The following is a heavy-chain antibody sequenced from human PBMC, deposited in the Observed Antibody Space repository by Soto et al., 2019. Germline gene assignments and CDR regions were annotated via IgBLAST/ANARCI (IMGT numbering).Heavy chain of an antibody. Sequence: ASVKVSCKASGYTFTSYDINWVRQATGQGLEWMGWMNPNSGNTGYAQKFQGRVTMTRNTSISTAYMELSSLRSEDTAVYYCARGGATDLYDSSGYYRNSYYYYYGMDVWGQGTRVTVSS. J-gene: IGHJ6*02. CDR1: GYTFTSYD. CDR2: MNPNSGNT. V-gene: IGHV1-8*01. D-gene: IGHD3-22*01. CDR3: ARGGATDLYDSSGYYRNSYYYYYGMDV.